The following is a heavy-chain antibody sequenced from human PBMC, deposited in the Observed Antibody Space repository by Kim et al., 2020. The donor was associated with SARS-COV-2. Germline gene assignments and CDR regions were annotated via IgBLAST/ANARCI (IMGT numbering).Heavy chain of an antibody. CDR3: AKVQNYYDSSGYYFRPGYYFDY. V-gene: IGHV3-43*02. J-gene: IGHJ4*02. Sequence: GGSLRLSCAASGFTFDDYAMHWVRQAPGKGLEWVSLISGDGGSTYYADSVKGRFTISRDNSKNSLYLQMNSLRTEDTALYYCAKVQNYYDSSGYYFRPGYYFDYWGQGTLVTVSS. CDR2: ISGDGGST. CDR1: GFTFDDYA. D-gene: IGHD3-22*01.